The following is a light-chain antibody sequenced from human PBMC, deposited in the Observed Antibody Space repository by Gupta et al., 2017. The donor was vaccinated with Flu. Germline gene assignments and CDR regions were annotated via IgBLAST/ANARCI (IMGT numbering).Light chain of an antibody. CDR1: SSNIGSNT. Sequence: SVLTQPPSASRPPGQRVTISCSGSSSNIGSNTVNWYQQLPGTAPKLLIYSNNQRPSGCPDRVSGAKSGTSASVAISGLQSEDEADYYCAAGDDSRNGWVFGGGTKLTVL. V-gene: IGLV1-44*01. CDR2: SNN. J-gene: IGLJ3*02. CDR3: AAGDDSRNGWV.